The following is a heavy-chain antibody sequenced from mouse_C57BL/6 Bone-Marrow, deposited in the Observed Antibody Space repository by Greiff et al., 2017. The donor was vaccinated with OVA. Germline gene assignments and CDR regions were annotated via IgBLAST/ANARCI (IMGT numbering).Heavy chain of an antibody. CDR1: GYTFTSYW. CDR3: ARDPHYYYGYAMDY. J-gene: IGHJ4*01. Sequence: QVQLKQPGAELVRPGTSVKLSCKASGYTFTSYWMHWVKQRPGQGLEWIGVIDPSDSYTNYNQKFKGKATLTVDTSSSTAYMQLSSLTSEDSAVYYCARDPHYYYGYAMDYWGQGTSVTVSS. V-gene: IGHV1-59*01. D-gene: IGHD1-1*01. CDR2: IDPSDSYT.